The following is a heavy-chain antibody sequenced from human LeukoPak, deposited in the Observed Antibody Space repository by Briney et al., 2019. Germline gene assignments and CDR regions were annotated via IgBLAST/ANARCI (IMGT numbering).Heavy chain of an antibody. CDR1: GYTFTSYA. Sequence: ASVKVSCKASGYTFTSYAMHWVRQAPGQRLEWMGWINAGNGNTKYSQKFQGRVTITRDTSASTAYMELRSLRSDDTAVYYCARDVTAIGVYFDYWGQGTLVTVSS. CDR2: INAGNGNT. D-gene: IGHD2-21*02. V-gene: IGHV1-3*01. J-gene: IGHJ4*02. CDR3: ARDVTAIGVYFDY.